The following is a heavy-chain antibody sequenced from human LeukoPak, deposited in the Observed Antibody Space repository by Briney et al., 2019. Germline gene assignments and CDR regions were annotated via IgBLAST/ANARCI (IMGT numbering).Heavy chain of an antibody. CDR2: INHSGST. CDR1: GGSFSAYY. D-gene: IGHD6-13*01. V-gene: IGHV4-34*01. CDR3: ARGVRSWYGEYFQH. Sequence: SETLSLTCAVYGGSFSAYYWSWIRQPPGKGLEWTGEINHSGSTNYNPSLKSRVTISVDTSKNQFSLKLSSVTAADTAVYYCARGVRSWYGEYFQHWGQGTLVTVSS. J-gene: IGHJ1*01.